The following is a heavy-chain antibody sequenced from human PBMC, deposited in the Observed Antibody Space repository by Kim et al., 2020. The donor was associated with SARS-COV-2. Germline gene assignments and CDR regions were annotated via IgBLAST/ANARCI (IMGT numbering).Heavy chain of an antibody. CDR1: GFSFSNFG. D-gene: IGHD2-21*02. V-gene: IGHV3-33*01. Sequence: GGSLRLSCAASGFSFSNFGMHWVRQAPGKGLECVALIYYDASKTHYADSVKGRFTISRDNSKNTLYLQMDSLRVEDTALYYCARRGAVVVTAIEAFDIWG. CDR3: ARRGAVVVTAIEAFDI. J-gene: IGHJ3*02. CDR2: IYYDASKT.